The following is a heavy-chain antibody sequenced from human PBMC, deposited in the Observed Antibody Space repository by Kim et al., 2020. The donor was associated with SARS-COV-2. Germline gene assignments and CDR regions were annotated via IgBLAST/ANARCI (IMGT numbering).Heavy chain of an antibody. CDR1: GFTFSSYA. CDR2: ISGSGGST. Sequence: GGSLRLSCAASGFTFSSYAMSWVRQAPGKGLEWVSAISGSGGSTYYADSVKGRFTISRDNSKNTLYLQMNSLRAEDTAVYYCANADYYDSSGYYTPAGYFDDWGQGTLVTVSS. J-gene: IGHJ4*02. V-gene: IGHV3-23*01. D-gene: IGHD3-22*01. CDR3: ANADYYDSSGYYTPAGYFDD.